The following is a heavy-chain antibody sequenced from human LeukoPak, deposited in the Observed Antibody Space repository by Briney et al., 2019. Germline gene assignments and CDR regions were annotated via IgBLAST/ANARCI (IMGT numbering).Heavy chain of an antibody. D-gene: IGHD3-10*01. Sequence: GGSLRLSCVASGFTFRNYWMTWVRQAPGKGLEWVANIKPDGSEKYYVDSVRGRFTISRDNAKDSLYLQMNRLRAGDTAVYYCVRGSSGNVVRGVAWAWFDPWGQGTLVTVSS. V-gene: IGHV3-7*05. CDR2: IKPDGSEK. CDR1: GFTFRNYW. J-gene: IGHJ5*02. CDR3: VRGSSGNVVRGVAWAWFDP.